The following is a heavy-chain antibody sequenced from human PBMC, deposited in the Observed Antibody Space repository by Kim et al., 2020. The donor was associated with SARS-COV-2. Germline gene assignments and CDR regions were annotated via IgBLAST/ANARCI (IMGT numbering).Heavy chain of an antibody. Sequence: GGSLRLSCAASGFTFSSYSMNWVRQAPGKGLEWVSSISSSSSYIYYADSVKGRFTISRANAKNSLYLQMNSLRAEDTAVYYCATIAAAERDYYYYYGMDVWGQGTTVTVSS. CDR1: GFTFSSYS. J-gene: IGHJ6*02. CDR2: ISSSSSYI. D-gene: IGHD6-13*01. V-gene: IGHV3-21*01. CDR3: ATIAAAERDYYYYYGMDV.